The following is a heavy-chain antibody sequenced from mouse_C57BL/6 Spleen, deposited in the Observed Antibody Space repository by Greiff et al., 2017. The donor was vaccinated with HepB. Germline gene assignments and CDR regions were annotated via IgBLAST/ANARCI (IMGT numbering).Heavy chain of an antibody. CDR2: ISSGSSTI. CDR3: ARGGVDY. V-gene: IGHV5-17*01. CDR1: GFTFSDYG. Sequence: EVKLMESGGGLVKPGGSLKLSCAASGFTFSDYGMHWVRQAPEKGLEWVAYISSGSSTIYYADTVKGRFTISRDNAKNTLFLQMTSLRSEDTALYYCARGGVDYWGQGTTLTVSS. J-gene: IGHJ2*01.